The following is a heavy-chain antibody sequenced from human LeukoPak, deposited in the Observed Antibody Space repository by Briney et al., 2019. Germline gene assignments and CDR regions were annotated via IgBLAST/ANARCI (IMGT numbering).Heavy chain of an antibody. J-gene: IGHJ5*02. D-gene: IGHD3-10*01. Sequence: ASVKVSCKASGYTFTSYYMHWVRQAPGQGPEWMGWIDPNRGGTNYAHRFQDRVTITRDTSISTVYMELNNLRSDDTAVYYCARKGEHYYDSGKVWPAWFDTWGQGILVTVSS. CDR2: IDPNRGGT. V-gene: IGHV1-2*07. CDR3: ARKGEHYYDSGKVWPAWFDT. CDR1: GYTFTSYY.